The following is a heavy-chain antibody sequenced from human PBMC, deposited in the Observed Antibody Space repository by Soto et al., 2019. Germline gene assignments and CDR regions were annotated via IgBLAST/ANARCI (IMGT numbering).Heavy chain of an antibody. V-gene: IGHV3-23*01. J-gene: IGHJ4*02. CDR1: GFTFSSYA. Sequence: AGSLRLSCAASGFTFSSYAMSWVRQAPGKGLEWVSTISGSGGGTYYADSMKGRFTISRDNSKNTLYLQMCSLRVEDTAVYYCARESDHWGQGTLVTVSS. CDR2: ISGSGGGT. CDR3: ARESDH.